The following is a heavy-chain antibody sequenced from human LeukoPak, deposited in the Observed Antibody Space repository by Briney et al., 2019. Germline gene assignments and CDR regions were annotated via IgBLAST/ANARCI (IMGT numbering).Heavy chain of an antibody. CDR2: ISAYNGNT. CDR1: GYTFTNYG. D-gene: IGHD3-10*01. CDR3: ARGGEFDYYYGMDV. J-gene: IGHJ6*02. V-gene: IGHV1-18*01. Sequence: ASVKVSCKASGYTFTNYGINWVRQAPGQGLEWMGWISAYNGNTNYAQRLQGRVTMTTDTSTSTAYMELRSLRSDDTAVYYCARGGEFDYYYGMDVWGQGTTVTVSS.